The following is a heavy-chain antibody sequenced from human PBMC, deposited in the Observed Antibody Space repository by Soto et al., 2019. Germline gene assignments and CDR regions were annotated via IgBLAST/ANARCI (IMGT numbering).Heavy chain of an antibody. CDR2: VFTSGNT. V-gene: IGHV4-4*07. J-gene: IGHJ3*02. CDR3: VRSFFYDNTAYHSSDAFDI. CDR1: GGSISSYY. D-gene: IGHD3-22*01. Sequence: PSETLSLTCTVSGGSISSYYWSWIRQPAGKGLEWIGRVFTSGNTNDNPSLQSRVTMSVDTSKNQFSLNLSSVTAADTAVYSCVRSFFYDNTAYHSSDAFDIWGQGTMVTVSS.